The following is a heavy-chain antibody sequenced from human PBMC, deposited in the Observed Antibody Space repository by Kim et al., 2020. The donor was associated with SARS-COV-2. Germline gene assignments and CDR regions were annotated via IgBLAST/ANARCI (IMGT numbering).Heavy chain of an antibody. CDR3: ATLSAGTGSDY. CDR2: IKPDGSAR. CDR1: GFSFSSYW. D-gene: IGHD6-13*01. J-gene: IGHJ4*02. Sequence: GGSLRLSCAASGFSFSSYWVNWVRQTPGNGLELVANIKPDGSARYHVDSVKGRFTISRDNAKKTAYLHMNSLRAEDTAVYYCATLSAGTGSDYWGQGTL. V-gene: IGHV3-7*01.